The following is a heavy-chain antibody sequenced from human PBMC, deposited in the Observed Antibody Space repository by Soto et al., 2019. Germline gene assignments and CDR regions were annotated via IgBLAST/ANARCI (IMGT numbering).Heavy chain of an antibody. J-gene: IGHJ4*02. D-gene: IGHD6-19*01. CDR2: ISGSGGST. Sequence: EVQLLESGGGLVQPGGSLRPSCAASGFTFSSYAMSWVRQAPGKGLEWVSAISGSGGSTYYADSVKGRFTISRDNSKNTLYLQMNSLRAEDTAVYYCAKDDRIAVAGDYWGQGTLVTVSS. V-gene: IGHV3-23*01. CDR3: AKDDRIAVAGDY. CDR1: GFTFSSYA.